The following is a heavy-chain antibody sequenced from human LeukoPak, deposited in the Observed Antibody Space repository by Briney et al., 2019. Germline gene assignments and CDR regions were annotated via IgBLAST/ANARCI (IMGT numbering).Heavy chain of an antibody. CDR1: GYTFTSYG. Sequence: ASVKVSCKASGYTFTSYGISWVRQAPGQGLEWLGWVNVYNGNTNYAQKFQGRVTMTTDTSTSTAYMELRSLRSEDTAVYYCATLPYEVIPWYFDLWGRGTLVTVSS. CDR2: VNVYNGNT. V-gene: IGHV1-18*01. J-gene: IGHJ2*01. D-gene: IGHD2-21*01. CDR3: ATLPYEVIPWYFDL.